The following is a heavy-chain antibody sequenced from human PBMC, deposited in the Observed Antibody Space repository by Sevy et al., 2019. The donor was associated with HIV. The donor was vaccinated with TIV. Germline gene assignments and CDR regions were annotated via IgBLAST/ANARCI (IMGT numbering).Heavy chain of an antibody. CDR1: GFTFSSYE. D-gene: IGHD1-26*01. Sequence: GGSLRLSCAASGFTFSSYEMNWVRQAPGKGLEWVSYISSSGSTIYYADSVKGRFTISTDNAKNSLYLQMNSLRAEDTAVYYCARDREDSGSYYFDYWGQGTLVTVSS. V-gene: IGHV3-48*03. CDR2: ISSSGSTI. CDR3: ARDREDSGSYYFDY. J-gene: IGHJ4*02.